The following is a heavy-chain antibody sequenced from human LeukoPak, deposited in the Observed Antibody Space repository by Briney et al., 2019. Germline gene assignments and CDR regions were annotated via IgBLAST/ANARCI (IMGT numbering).Heavy chain of an antibody. CDR1: GFIFSNYA. D-gene: IGHD3-9*01. CDR3: ARDHWGELRYFPFDY. J-gene: IGHJ4*02. Sequence: PGGSLRLSCAASGFIFSNYAISWVRQAPGKGLEWVSSISGSGGNTYYADSVKGRFTVARDNSKNTLSLQMNSLRAEDTAVYYCARDHWGELRYFPFDYWGQGTLVTVSS. V-gene: IGHV3-23*01. CDR2: ISGSGGNT.